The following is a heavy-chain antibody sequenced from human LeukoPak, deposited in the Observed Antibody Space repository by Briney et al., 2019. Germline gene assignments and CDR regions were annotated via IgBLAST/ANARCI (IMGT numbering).Heavy chain of an antibody. Sequence: ASVKVSCKASGGTFSSYAISWVRQAPGQGLEWMGRIIPIFGTANYAQKFQGRVTITTDESTSTAYMELSSLRSQDTAVYYCAREGRGYSSGQVESWFDPWGQGPLVTVSS. D-gene: IGHD5-18*01. V-gene: IGHV1-69*05. CDR2: IIPIFGTA. CDR1: GGTFSSYA. CDR3: AREGRGYSSGQVESWFDP. J-gene: IGHJ5*02.